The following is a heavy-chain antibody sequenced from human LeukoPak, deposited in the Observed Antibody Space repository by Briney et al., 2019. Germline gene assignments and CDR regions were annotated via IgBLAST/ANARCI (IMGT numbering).Heavy chain of an antibody. Sequence: SETLSLTCTVSGGSISSYYWSWIRQPPGKGLEWIGYIYYSGSTNYNPSLKSRVTISVDTSKNQFSLKLSSVTAADTAVYYCARDLRDSRFDPWGQGTLVTVSS. V-gene: IGHV4-59*01. CDR1: GGSISSYY. J-gene: IGHJ5*02. D-gene: IGHD2-21*02. CDR3: ARDLRDSRFDP. CDR2: IYYSGST.